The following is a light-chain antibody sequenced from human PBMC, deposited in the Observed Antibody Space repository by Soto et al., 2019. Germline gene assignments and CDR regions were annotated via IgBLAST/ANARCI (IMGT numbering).Light chain of an antibody. Sequence: EIVLTQSPGTLSLSPGKRATLSCRASQIVSSSYLAWYQQKPGQSPRLLLYGASSRATGIPDRFSGRGSCTDFTLTISRREPEDFAVYYDQQYGSSPTITFGQGTRLEIK. J-gene: IGKJ5*01. V-gene: IGKV3-20*01. CDR1: QIVSSSY. CDR2: GAS. CDR3: QQYGSSPTIT.